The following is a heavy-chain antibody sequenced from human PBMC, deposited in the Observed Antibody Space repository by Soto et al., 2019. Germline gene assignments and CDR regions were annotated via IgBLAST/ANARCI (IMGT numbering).Heavy chain of an antibody. CDR2: INPSGGDT. Sequence: QVQLVQSGAEVKKPGASVKVSCKASGYTFSSFYMHWVRQAPGRGLEWKGIINPSGGDTGYGKKFRGRVTMSRDTSTSTVYIEVSSLRPDDTAGYYCARGLNDYSTSSGRRSAQRGYYYGMDVWGQGTTVTVS. CDR3: ARGLNDYSTSSGRRSAQRGYYYGMDV. CDR1: GYTFSSFY. D-gene: IGHD4-4*01. J-gene: IGHJ6*02. V-gene: IGHV1-46*01.